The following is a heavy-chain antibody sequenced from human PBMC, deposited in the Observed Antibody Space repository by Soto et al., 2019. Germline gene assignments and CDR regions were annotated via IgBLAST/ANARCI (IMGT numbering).Heavy chain of an antibody. D-gene: IGHD6-19*01. Sequence: EVQLLESGGGLVQPGGSLRLSCAASGFTLSSYAMTWVRQAPGKGLEWVSVISDSDNATYYADSVKGRLTISRDNSKNTLCLQLNSLRAEDTAVYYCAKGVSSSAWSASDSWGQGTLVTVSA. V-gene: IGHV3-23*01. CDR3: AKGVSSSAWSASDS. CDR1: GFTLSSYA. J-gene: IGHJ4*02. CDR2: ISDSDNAT.